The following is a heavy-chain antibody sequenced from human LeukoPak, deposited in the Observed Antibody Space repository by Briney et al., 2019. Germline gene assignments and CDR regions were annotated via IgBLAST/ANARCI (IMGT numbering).Heavy chain of an antibody. CDR3: ATNRETYGSGGYCFDY. J-gene: IGHJ4*02. V-gene: IGHV3-23*01. D-gene: IGHD3-10*01. CDR2: ISGSGGTT. CDR1: GFTFSSYA. Sequence: GGSLRLSCAASGFTFSSYAMSWVRQAPGKGLEWVSVISGSGGTTYYVDSVKGRFTISRDNSKNTLNLQMNSLRADDTAVYYCATNRETYGSGGYCFDYWGQGTLVTVSS.